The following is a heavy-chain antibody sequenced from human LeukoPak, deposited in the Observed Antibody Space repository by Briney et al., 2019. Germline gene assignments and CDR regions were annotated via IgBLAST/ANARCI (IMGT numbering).Heavy chain of an antibody. D-gene: IGHD6-19*01. CDR3: ARNIRYTSGLNWFDP. Sequence: SETLSLTCTVSGGSICSSSDYWGWIRPPPGKGLEWIGSIHYGGSTYYNATLKSRVTISVDTSKKQCSLQLTSVTAADTAVYYCARNIRYTSGLNWFDPWGQGTLVTVSS. CDR1: GGSICSSSDY. V-gene: IGHV4-39*01. CDR2: IHYGGST. J-gene: IGHJ5*02.